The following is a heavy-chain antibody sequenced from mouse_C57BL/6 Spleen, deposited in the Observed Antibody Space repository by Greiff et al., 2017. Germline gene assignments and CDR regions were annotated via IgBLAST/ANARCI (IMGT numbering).Heavy chain of an antibody. CDR3: AREDGDYAMDY. D-gene: IGHD1-1*02. V-gene: IGHV1-20*01. CDR2: INPYNGDT. CDR1: GYSFTGYF. Sequence: VQLQQSGPELVKPGDSVKISCKASGYSFTGYFMNWVMQSHGKSLEWIGRINPYNGDTFYNQKFEGKATLTLDKSSSTAHMELRSLTSEDSAVYYCAREDGDYAMDYWGQGTSVTVSS. J-gene: IGHJ4*01.